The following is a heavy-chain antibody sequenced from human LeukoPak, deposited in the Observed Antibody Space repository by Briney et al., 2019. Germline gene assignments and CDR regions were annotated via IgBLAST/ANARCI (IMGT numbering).Heavy chain of an antibody. Sequence: EASVKVSCKASGYTFTGYYMHWVRQAPGQGLEWMGRINPNSGGTNYAQKFQGRVTMTRDTSISTAYMELSRLRSDDTAVYYCARIGIVGAYNWFDPWGQGTLVTVSS. CDR2: INPNSGGT. V-gene: IGHV1-2*06. D-gene: IGHD1-26*01. CDR1: GYTFTGYY. J-gene: IGHJ5*02. CDR3: ARIGIVGAYNWFDP.